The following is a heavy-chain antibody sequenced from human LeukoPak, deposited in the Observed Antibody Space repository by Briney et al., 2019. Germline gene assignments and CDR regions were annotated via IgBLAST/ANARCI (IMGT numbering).Heavy chain of an antibody. V-gene: IGHV3-48*01. CDR2: ISSTGGTI. CDR3: TRDLMDYDVSTGLHHYYMDV. CDR1: GFTFRNYL. D-gene: IGHD3-9*01. Sequence: GGSLRLSCAASGFTFRNYLMNWVRQAPGKGLEWVSFISSTGGTIYYADSVKGRFIISRDNSKNTLYLQMNTLRVEDTAVYYCTRDLMDYDVSTGLHHYYMDVWGQGTTVTVSS. J-gene: IGHJ6*02.